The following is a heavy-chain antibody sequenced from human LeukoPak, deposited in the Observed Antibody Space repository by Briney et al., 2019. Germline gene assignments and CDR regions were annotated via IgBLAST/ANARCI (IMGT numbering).Heavy chain of an antibody. CDR3: ASSMWFGMRKIDY. CDR1: GFTFSSYW. V-gene: IGHV3-7*03. CDR2: INQDGSEK. D-gene: IGHD3-10*01. J-gene: IGHJ4*02. Sequence: GSLRLSCAASGFTFSSYWMSWVRQAPGKGLEWVANINQDGSEKYYVDSVKGRFTISRDNAKNSLYLQINSLRAEDTAMYYCASSMWFGMRKIDYWGQGTLVTVSS.